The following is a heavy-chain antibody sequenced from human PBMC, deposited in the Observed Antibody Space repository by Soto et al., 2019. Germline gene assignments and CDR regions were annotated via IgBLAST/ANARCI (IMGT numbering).Heavy chain of an antibody. CDR3: ARDGSGYSGYDSHFDY. CDR2: IYYSGST. V-gene: IGHV4-59*01. CDR1: GGSISSYY. Sequence: PSETLSLTCTVSGGSISSYYWSWIRQPPGKGLEWIGYIYYSGSTNYNPSLKSRVTISVDTSKNQFSLKLSSVTAADTAVYYCARDGSGYSGYDSHFDYWGQGTLVTVSS. D-gene: IGHD5-12*01. J-gene: IGHJ4*02.